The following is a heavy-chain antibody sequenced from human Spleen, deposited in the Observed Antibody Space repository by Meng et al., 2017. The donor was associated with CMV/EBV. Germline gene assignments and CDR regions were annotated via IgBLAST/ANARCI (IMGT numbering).Heavy chain of an antibody. V-gene: IGHV3-73*01. CDR1: FAVSGSA. CDR2: IRSKANSYAT. D-gene: IGHD2-2*01. J-gene: IGHJ4*02. CDR3: TKPPYCSSTSCYGGY. Sequence: FAVSGSALHGVRQASGKGLEWVGRIRSKANSYATAYAASVKGRFTISRDDSKNTAYLQMNSLKTEDTAVYYCTKPPYCSSTSCYGGYWGQGTLVTVSS.